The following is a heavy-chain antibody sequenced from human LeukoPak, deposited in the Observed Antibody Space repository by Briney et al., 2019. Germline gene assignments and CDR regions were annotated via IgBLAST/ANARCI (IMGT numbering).Heavy chain of an antibody. J-gene: IGHJ4*02. CDR3: VAAAGTFLFDY. CDR2: IHESGST. CDR1: GGSIRGYY. Sequence: SETLSLTCTVSGGSIRGYYCSWIRQPPGKGPEWIGYIHESGSTNYNPSLKSRVTISVDTSKNQFSLKLSSVTAADTAVYYCVAAAGTFLFDYWGQGTLVTVSS. D-gene: IGHD6-13*01. V-gene: IGHV4-59*01.